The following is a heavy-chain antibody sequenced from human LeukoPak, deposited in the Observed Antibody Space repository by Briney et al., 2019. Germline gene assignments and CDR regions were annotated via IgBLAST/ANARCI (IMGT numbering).Heavy chain of an antibody. CDR3: ARVYSTDYCTKGVCHDY. J-gene: IGHJ4*02. CDR1: GYTFTSYG. D-gene: IGHD2-8*01. V-gene: IGHV1-18*01. Sequence: SVKVSCKASGYTFTSYGISWVRQAPGQGLEWMGWISAYNGNTNYAQKLQGRVTMTTDTSTSTAYMELRSLRSDDTAVYYCARVYSTDYCTKGVCHDYWGQGTLVTVSS. CDR2: ISAYNGNT.